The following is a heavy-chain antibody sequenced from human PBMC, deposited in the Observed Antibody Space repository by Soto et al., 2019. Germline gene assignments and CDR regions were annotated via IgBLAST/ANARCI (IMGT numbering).Heavy chain of an antibody. CDR1: GYTFTSYG. D-gene: IGHD3-22*01. V-gene: IGHV1-18*01. J-gene: IGHJ4*02. CDR3: ARARAYYYDSSGCLGPDY. CDR2: ISAYNGNT. Sequence: QVQLVQSGAEVKKPGASVKVSCKASGYTFTSYGISWVRQAPGQGLEWMGWISAYNGNTNYAQKLQGRVTMTTDTSTSTAYMELRSLRSDDTAVYYCARARAYYYDSSGCLGPDYWGQGTLVTVSS.